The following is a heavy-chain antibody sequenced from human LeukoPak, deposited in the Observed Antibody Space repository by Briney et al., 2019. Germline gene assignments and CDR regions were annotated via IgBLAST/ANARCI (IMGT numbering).Heavy chain of an antibody. V-gene: IGHV1-24*01. J-gene: IGHJ4*02. Sequence: GASVKVSCKVSGYTLTELSMHWVRQAPGKGLEWMGGFDPEYGKTIYAQKFQGRVTITTDESTSTAYMELSSLRSEDTAVYYCARVTSYGNYCFDXXGQGTLVTV. D-gene: IGHD5-18*01. CDR3: ARVTSYGNYCFDX. CDR1: GYTLTELS. CDR2: FDPEYGKT.